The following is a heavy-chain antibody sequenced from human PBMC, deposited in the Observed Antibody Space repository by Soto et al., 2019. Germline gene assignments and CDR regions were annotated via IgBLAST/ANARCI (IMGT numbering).Heavy chain of an antibody. CDR3: AKLQGSGSYYDDDY. CDR2: IVPVFGTA. Sequence: QVHLLMQSGAEVKKPGSSVKVSCKASGGNPSNSAISWVRQAPGQGLEWMGGIVPVFGTANYAPKFHGRLRITADDSTRTVNMELRSLTSDDTAVYYCAKLQGSGSYYDDDYWGQGTLVTVSS. CDR1: GGNPSNSA. J-gene: IGHJ4*02. D-gene: IGHD3-10*01. V-gene: IGHV1-69*01.